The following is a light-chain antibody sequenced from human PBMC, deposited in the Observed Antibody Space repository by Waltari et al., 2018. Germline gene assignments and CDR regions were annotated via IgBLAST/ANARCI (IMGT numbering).Light chain of an antibody. V-gene: IGLV2-14*01. Sequence: QSALTQPASVSGSPGQSITISCTGTSRDLGFYNYVSWYQQHPGKAPKLMIFDVSERPSGVSNRFSGSKSGNTASLTISGLQAEDEADYYCNSYAGSSSWVFGCGTKLTVL. CDR1: SRDLGFYNY. J-gene: IGLJ3*02. CDR2: DVS. CDR3: NSYAGSSSWV.